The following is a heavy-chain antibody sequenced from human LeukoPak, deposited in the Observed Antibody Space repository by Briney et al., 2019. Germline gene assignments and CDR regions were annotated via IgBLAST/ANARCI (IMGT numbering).Heavy chain of an antibody. Sequence: ASVKVSCKASGYTFTSYDINWVRQATGQGLEWMGWMNPNSGNTGYAQKFQGRVTMTRNTSISTAYMELSSRRSEDTAVYYCARGYGFGEPLDVWGKGTTVTVSS. V-gene: IGHV1-8*01. CDR2: MNPNSGNT. J-gene: IGHJ6*04. D-gene: IGHD3-10*01. CDR1: GYTFTSYD. CDR3: ARGYGFGEPLDV.